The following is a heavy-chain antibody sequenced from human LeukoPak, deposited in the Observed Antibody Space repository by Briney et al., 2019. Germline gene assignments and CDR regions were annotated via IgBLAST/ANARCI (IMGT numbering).Heavy chain of an antibody. D-gene: IGHD3-22*01. CDR1: GFTFSSYG. V-gene: IGHV3-30*03. Sequence: PGGSLRLSCAASGFTFSSYGMHWVRQAPGKGLEWVAVISYDGSNKYYADSVKGRFTISRDNSKDTLYLQMNSLRAEDTAVYYCARALHSDYDSSGYYNYYYGMDVWGQGTTVTVSS. CDR2: ISYDGSNK. J-gene: IGHJ6*02. CDR3: ARALHSDYDSSGYYNYYYGMDV.